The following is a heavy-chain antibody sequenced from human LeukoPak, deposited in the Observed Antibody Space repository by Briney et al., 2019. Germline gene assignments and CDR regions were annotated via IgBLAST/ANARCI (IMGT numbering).Heavy chain of an antibody. CDR3: ARGDYGSSGPYYYYYGMDV. CDR1: GGTFSSYG. V-gene: IGHV1-69*01. Sequence: SVKVSCKASGGTFSSYGISWVRQAPGQGLEWMGGIIPIFGTAYYAQKFQGRVTITADESTSTANMELSSLRSEDTAVYYCARGDYGSSGPYYYYYGMDVWGQGTTVTVSS. J-gene: IGHJ6*02. D-gene: IGHD3-16*01. CDR2: IIPIFGTA.